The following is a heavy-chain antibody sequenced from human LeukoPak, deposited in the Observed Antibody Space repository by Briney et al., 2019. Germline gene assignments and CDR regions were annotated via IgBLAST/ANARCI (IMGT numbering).Heavy chain of an antibody. J-gene: IGHJ4*02. CDR1: GGSISSSSYY. V-gene: IGHV4-39*07. D-gene: IGHD6-19*01. CDR3: ARIAVAGHDYFDY. Sequence: SETLSLTCTVSGGSISSSSYYWGWIRQPPGKGLEWIGNIYYSGNTYYNPSLKSRVTISVDTSKNQFSLKLSSVTAADTAVYYCARIAVAGHDYFDYWGQGTLVTVSS. CDR2: IYYSGNT.